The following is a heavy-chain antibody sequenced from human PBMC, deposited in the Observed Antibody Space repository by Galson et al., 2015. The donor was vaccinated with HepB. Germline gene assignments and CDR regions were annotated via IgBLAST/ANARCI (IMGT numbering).Heavy chain of an antibody. Sequence: SLRLSCAASGFTFSSYGMHWVRQAPGKGLEWVAIVSSDGSNKYYADSVKGRLTISRDNSKNTLYLQMNSLRVEDTAVYYCARVGGYCGGDCSYDPWGQGTLVTVSS. D-gene: IGHD2-21*02. CDR2: VSSDGSNK. J-gene: IGHJ5*02. V-gene: IGHV3-30*03. CDR3: ARVGGYCGGDCSYDP. CDR1: GFTFSSYG.